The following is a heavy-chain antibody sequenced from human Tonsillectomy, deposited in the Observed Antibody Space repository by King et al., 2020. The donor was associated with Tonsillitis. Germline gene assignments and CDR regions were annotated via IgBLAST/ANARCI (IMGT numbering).Heavy chain of an antibody. CDR1: GFTFDDYA. CDR2: ISGDGGKT. V-gene: IGHV3-43*02. D-gene: IGHD3-10*01. J-gene: IGHJ6*03. CDR3: VKDDQFGQTGYYYMDV. Sequence: QLVQSGGGVVQPGGSLRLSCATSGFTFDDYAMHWVRQAPGEGLERVSLISGDGGKTFYTDFVKGRFTISRDKSKNSLYLQMNSLRTEDTALYYCVKDDQFGQTGYYYMDVWGKGTTVTVSS.